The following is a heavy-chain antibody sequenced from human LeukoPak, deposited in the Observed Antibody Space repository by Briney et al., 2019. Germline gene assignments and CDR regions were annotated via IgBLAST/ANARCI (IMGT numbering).Heavy chain of an antibody. CDR3: ARDQAPAYSGSTRGYYYMDV. D-gene: IGHD1-26*01. CDR2: INSDGSST. J-gene: IGHJ6*03. Sequence: GGSLRLSCAASGFTFSNYWMHWVRQAPGKGLVWVSHINSDGSSTSYADSVKGRFTISRDDAKNTLYLQMNSLRAEDTAVYYCARDQAPAYSGSTRGYYYMDVWGKGTTVTISS. V-gene: IGHV3-74*01. CDR1: GFTFSNYW.